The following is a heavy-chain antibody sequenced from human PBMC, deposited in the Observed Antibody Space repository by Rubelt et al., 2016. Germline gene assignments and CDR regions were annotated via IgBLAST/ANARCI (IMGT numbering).Heavy chain of an antibody. V-gene: IGHV4-59*02. CDR1: GDSVSSYY. J-gene: IGHJ6*02. CDR3: ARKDCSSTSCYDYYGMDV. Sequence: QVQLQESGPGLVEPSETLSLTCNVSGDSVSSYYWSWIRQPPGKGLEWIGYIYYSGSTTYNPSLKSRVTISLDTSKNQCFLNLGKWRAADTAGYYWARKDCSSTSCYDYYGMDVWGQGTTVTVSS. D-gene: IGHD2-2*01. CDR2: IYYSGST.